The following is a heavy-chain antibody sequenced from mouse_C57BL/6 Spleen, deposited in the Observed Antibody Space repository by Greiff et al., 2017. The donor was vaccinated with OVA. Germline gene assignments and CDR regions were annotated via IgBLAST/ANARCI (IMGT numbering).Heavy chain of an antibody. Sequence: QVQLQQSGAELVRPGASVKLSCKASGYTFTSYGMSWVKQRPGQGLEWIGEIYPRSGNTYYNEKFKGKATLTADKSSSTAYMELRSLTSEDSAVYFCAGAFNWDGFGYWGQGTTLTVS. D-gene: IGHD4-1*02. CDR1: GYTFTSYG. V-gene: IGHV1-81*01. CDR2: IYPRSGNT. J-gene: IGHJ2*01. CDR3: AGAFNWDGFGY.